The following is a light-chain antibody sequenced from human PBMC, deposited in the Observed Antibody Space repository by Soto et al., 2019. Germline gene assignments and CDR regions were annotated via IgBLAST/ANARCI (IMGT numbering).Light chain of an antibody. CDR2: GAS. Sequence: EIVMTQSPATLSVSPGETATLSCRASQSVGSALAWYQHRPGQAPRLLIVGASIRATGVPGRFSGGGSGTDFTLIISSLQSDDVAVYCCQQYRNWPPLTFGGGTTVEIK. CDR1: QSVGSA. V-gene: IGKV3-15*01. CDR3: QQYRNWPPLT. J-gene: IGKJ4*01.